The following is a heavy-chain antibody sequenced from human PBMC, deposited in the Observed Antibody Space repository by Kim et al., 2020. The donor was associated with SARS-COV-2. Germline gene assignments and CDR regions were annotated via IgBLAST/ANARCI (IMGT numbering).Heavy chain of an antibody. CDR3: ARDLPGIVATTEQFDY. CDR1: GYTFTSYY. D-gene: IGHD5-12*01. J-gene: IGHJ4*02. Sequence: ASVKVSCKASGYTFTSYYMHWVRQAPGQGLEWMGIINPSGGSTSYAQKFQGRVTMTRDTSTSTVYMELSSLRSEDTAVYYCARDLPGIVATTEQFDYWGQGTLVTVSS. CDR2: INPSGGST. V-gene: IGHV1-46*01.